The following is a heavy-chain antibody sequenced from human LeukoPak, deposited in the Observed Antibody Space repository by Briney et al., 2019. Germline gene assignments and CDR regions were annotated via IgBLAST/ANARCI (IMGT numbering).Heavy chain of an antibody. D-gene: IGHD5-12*01. CDR1: GYTFTSYY. J-gene: IGHJ4*02. V-gene: IGHV1-2*02. Sequence: GASVKVSCKASGYTFTSYYMHWVRQAPGQGLEWMGWINPNSGGTNYAQKFQGRVTMTRDTSISTAYMELSRLRSDDTAVYYCARVAWGVATISWSGKHYFDYWGQGTLVTVSS. CDR3: ARVAWGVATISWSGKHYFDY. CDR2: INPNSGGT.